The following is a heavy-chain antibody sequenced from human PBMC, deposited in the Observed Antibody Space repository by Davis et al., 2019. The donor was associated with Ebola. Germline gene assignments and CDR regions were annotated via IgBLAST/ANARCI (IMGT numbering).Heavy chain of an antibody. J-gene: IGHJ4*02. D-gene: IGHD4-17*01. CDR3: ATYGDYSGY. V-gene: IGHV1-2*02. Sequence: ASVKVSCKASGYNFIEYFMHWVRQAPGQGLEWMGWINPKSGGTNYAQKFQGRVTMTRDTSISTAYMELSRLRSDDTAVYYCATYGDYSGYWGQGTLVTVSS. CDR2: INPKSGGT. CDR1: GYNFIEYF.